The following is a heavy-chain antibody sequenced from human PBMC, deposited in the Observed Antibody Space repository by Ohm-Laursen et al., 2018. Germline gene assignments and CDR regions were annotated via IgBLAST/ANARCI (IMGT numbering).Heavy chain of an antibody. CDR1: GFTFSSYG. V-gene: IGHV3-30*03. Sequence: SLRLSCAASGFTFSSYGMHWVRQAPGKGLEWVAVISYDGSNKYYADSVKGRFTISRDNSKNTLYLQMNSLRAEDTAVYYCARGLQLWLQLNGMDVWGQGTTVTVSS. CDR3: ARGLQLWLQLNGMDV. D-gene: IGHD5-18*01. J-gene: IGHJ6*02. CDR2: ISYDGSNK.